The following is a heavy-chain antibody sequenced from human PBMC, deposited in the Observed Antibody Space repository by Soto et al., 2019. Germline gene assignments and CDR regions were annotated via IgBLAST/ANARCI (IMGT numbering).Heavy chain of an antibody. V-gene: IGHV3-23*01. J-gene: IGHJ5*02. CDR3: SKGEMSTIRNSFDP. Sequence: GGSRRRSWTASGFNTRFYSMSWVRQTPGKGLEWVAALSRSGGATYYADSVSGRFTISRDASKDTLFLQMSNLRAEDTALYYCSKGEMSTIRNSFDPWGQGTLVTVSS. CDR1: GFNTRFYS. CDR2: LSRSGGAT. D-gene: IGHD1-7*01.